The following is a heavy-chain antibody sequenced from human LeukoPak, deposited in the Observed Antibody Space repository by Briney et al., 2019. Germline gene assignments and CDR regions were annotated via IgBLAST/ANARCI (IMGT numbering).Heavy chain of an antibody. CDR3: ARVFDISPYYGSGRPTYYFDY. CDR1: GGSFSGYY. CDR2: INHSGST. D-gene: IGHD3-10*01. Sequence: SETLSLTCAVYGGSFSGYYWSWIRQPPGQGLEWIGEINHSGSTNYNPSLKSRVTISVDTSKNQFSLKLSSVTAADTAVYYCARVFDISPYYGSGRPTYYFDYWGQGTLVTVSS. V-gene: IGHV4-34*01. J-gene: IGHJ4*02.